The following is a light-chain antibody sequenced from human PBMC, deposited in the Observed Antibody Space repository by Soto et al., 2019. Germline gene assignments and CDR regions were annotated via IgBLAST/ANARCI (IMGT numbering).Light chain of an antibody. CDR3: SSYTSTSTLYV. CDR1: SSDVGGYNY. V-gene: IGLV2-14*01. J-gene: IGLJ1*01. Sequence: QSVLTQPASVSGSPGQSITISCTGTSSDVGGYNYVSWYQQHPGKAPKLMIYEVSSRPSGVSNRFSGSKSGNTASLTISGLQAEDEADYYCSSYTSTSTLYVFGRGTKAAVL. CDR2: EVS.